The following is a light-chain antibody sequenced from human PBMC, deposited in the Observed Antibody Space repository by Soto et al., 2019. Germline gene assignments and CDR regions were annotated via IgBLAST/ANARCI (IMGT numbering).Light chain of an antibody. Sequence: DVVMTQSPLSLPVTLGQPASISCRSSQSLVYNDGNTYLNWFQQRPGQSPRRLIHKVSNRDSGVPDRFSGSGSGTDFTLKISRVEAEDVGVYYCMQGTHWPRSFGQGTKLEIK. V-gene: IGKV2-30*01. CDR2: KVS. CDR1: QSLVYNDGNTY. J-gene: IGKJ2*01. CDR3: MQGTHWPRS.